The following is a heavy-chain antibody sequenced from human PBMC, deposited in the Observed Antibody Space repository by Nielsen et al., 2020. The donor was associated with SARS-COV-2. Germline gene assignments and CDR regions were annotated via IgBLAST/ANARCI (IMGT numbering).Heavy chain of an antibody. CDR3: AILWSRRGADAFDI. D-gene: IGHD2-21*01. J-gene: IGHJ3*02. Sequence: GESLKISCAASGFTFSQYGLDWVRQDPGKGLEWVAMISHDESSQYYADSVKGRFTISRDNAKNTLYLQMNSLRAEDTAVYYCAILWSRRGADAFDIWGQGTMVTVSS. V-gene: IGHV3-30*04. CDR1: GFTFSQYG. CDR2: ISHDESSQ.